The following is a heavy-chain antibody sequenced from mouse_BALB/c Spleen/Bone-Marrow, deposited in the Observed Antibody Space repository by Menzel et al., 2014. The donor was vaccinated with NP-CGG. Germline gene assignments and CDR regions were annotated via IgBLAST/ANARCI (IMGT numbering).Heavy chain of an antibody. CDR1: GFTFSSYG. V-gene: IGHV5-6*01. Sequence: VQLKESGGDLVKPGGSLKLSCAASGFTFSSYGMSWVRQTPDKRLEWVATISSGGSYTYYPDSVKGRFTISRDNAKNTLYLQMSSLKSDDTALFYCARSPYYGNFAYWGQGTLVTVSA. CDR3: ARSPYYGNFAY. CDR2: ISSGGSYT. D-gene: IGHD2-10*01. J-gene: IGHJ3*01.